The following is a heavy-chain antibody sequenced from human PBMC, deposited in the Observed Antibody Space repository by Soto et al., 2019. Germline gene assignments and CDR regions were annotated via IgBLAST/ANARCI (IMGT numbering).Heavy chain of an antibody. CDR3: ARTMGRGVTHYYYHMDV. J-gene: IGHJ6*03. CDR1: GGPISRYY. CDR2: FYYSGST. V-gene: IGHV4-59*01. Sequence: QVQLQESGPGLVKPSETLPLTCTVSGGPISRYYWSWIRQPPGKELARNGYFYYSGSTNYKPSLKCRVTISVDASKNQFSVRLCSVTAADTAVYYCARTMGRGVTHYYYHMDVWGEGTTVTVSS. D-gene: IGHD3-10*01.